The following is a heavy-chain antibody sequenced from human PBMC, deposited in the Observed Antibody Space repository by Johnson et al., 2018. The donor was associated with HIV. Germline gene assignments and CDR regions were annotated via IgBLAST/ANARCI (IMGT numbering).Heavy chain of an antibody. D-gene: IGHD2-15*01. CDR2: IKQDGSEK. Sequence: VQLVESGGGLVQPGGSLRLSCAASGFTFSSYWMSWVRQAPGKGLEWVANIKQDGSEKYYVDSVKGRFTISSDNAKNSLSLQMNSLRAEDTAVYYCATDGTRDIVANGAFDIWSQGTMVTVSS. CDR3: ATDGTRDIVANGAFDI. CDR1: GFTFSSYW. V-gene: IGHV3-7*05. J-gene: IGHJ3*02.